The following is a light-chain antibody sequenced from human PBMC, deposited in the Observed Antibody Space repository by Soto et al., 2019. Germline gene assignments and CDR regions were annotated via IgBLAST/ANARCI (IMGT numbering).Light chain of an antibody. Sequence: QSVLTQPPSASGSPGQSVTISCTGTSSDVGGYNFVSWYQHHPGKAPKLIIYEVTKRPSGVPDRFSGSKSGNTASLTVSGLQADDEADYYCSSYGGSNNFVFGAGTKLTVL. CDR2: EVT. V-gene: IGLV2-8*01. CDR3: SSYGGSNNFV. J-gene: IGLJ1*01. CDR1: SSDVGGYNF.